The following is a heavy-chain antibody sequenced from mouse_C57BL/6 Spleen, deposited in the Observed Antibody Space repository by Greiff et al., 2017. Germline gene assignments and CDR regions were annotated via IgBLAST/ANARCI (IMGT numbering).Heavy chain of an antibody. V-gene: IGHV7-3*01. CDR1: GFTFTDYY. CDR2: IRNKANGYTT. CDR3: ARSLGRGFAY. Sequence: EVKLVESGGGLVQPGGSLSLSCAASGFTFTDYYMSWVRQPPGKALEWMGFIRNKANGYTTEYSASVKGRFTISRDNSQSILYLQMNALRAEDSATYYCARSLGRGFAYWGQGTLVTVSA. D-gene: IGHD4-1*01. J-gene: IGHJ3*01.